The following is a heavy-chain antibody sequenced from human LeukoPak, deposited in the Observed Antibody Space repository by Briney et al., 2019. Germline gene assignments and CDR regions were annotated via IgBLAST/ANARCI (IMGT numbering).Heavy chain of an antibody. D-gene: IGHD3-3*01. Sequence: KASETVSLTCTVSGGSISSSSYYWGWIRQPPGNGLEWIGTIYYSGHTYYNPSLKSRVTISVDTSKNQFSLKLSSVTAADTAVYYCARHRRDHDFWSGSNPTHYYYYMDVWGKGATVTVSS. CDR1: GGSISSSSYY. J-gene: IGHJ6*03. V-gene: IGHV4-39*01. CDR3: ARHRRDHDFWSGSNPTHYYYYMDV. CDR2: IYYSGHT.